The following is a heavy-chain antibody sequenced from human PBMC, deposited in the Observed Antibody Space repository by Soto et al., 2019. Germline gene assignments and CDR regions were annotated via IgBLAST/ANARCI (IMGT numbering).Heavy chain of an antibody. CDR1: GGSISSGGYY. CDR3: ARGVDILTGFTHNWFDP. CDR2: IYYSGST. V-gene: IGHV4-31*03. J-gene: IGHJ5*02. D-gene: IGHD3-9*01. Sequence: PSETLSLTCTVSGGSISSGGYYWSWIRQHPGKGLEWIGYIYYSGSTYYNPSLKSRVTISVDTSKNQFSLKLSSVTAADTAVYYCARGVDILTGFTHNWFDPWGQGTLVTVSS.